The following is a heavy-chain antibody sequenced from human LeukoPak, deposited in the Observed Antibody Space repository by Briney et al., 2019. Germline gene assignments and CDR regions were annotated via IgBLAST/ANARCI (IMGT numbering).Heavy chain of an antibody. J-gene: IGHJ4*02. CDR2: VKQDGSEK. D-gene: IGHD3-3*01. CDR3: ALRRNFCFDY. Sequence: PGGSLRLSCAASGFTFSSYWMSWVRQAPGKGLEWVAIVKQDGSEKYYVDSVKGRFTISRDNAKNSLYLQMNSLRGEDTAVYYCALRRNFCFDYWGQGTLVTVSS. V-gene: IGHV3-7*01. CDR1: GFTFSSYW.